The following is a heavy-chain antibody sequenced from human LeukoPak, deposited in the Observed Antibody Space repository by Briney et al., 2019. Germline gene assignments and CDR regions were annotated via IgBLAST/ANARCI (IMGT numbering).Heavy chain of an antibody. D-gene: IGHD2-2*01. CDR1: GGSISSSSYY. V-gene: IGHV4-39*07. J-gene: IGHJ4*02. CDR2: IYYSGST. CDR3: ARVVVVPAAIVY. Sequence: SETLSLTCTVSGGSISSSSYYWGWIRQPPGKGLEWIGSIYYSGSTYYNPSLKSRVTISVDTSKNQFSLKLSSVTAADTAVYYCARVVVVPAAIVYWGQGTLVTVSS.